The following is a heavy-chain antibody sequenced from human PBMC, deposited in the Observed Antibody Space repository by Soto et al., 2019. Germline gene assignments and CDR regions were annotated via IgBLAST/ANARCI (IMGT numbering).Heavy chain of an antibody. J-gene: IGHJ6*03. V-gene: IGHV4-34*01. CDR2: INHSGST. CDR1: GGSFSGYY. D-gene: IGHD3-10*01. Sequence: SETLSLTCAVYGGSFSGYYWSWIRQPPGKGLEWIREINHSGSTNYNPSLKSRVTISVDTSKNQFSLKLSSVTAADTAVYYCARGIITMVRGVMGYYYYYYMDVWGKGTTVTVSS. CDR3: ARGIITMVRGVMGYYYYYYMDV.